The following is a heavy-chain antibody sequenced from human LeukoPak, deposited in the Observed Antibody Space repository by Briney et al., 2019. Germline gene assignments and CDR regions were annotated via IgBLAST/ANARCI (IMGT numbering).Heavy chain of an antibody. CDR1: GGSISSGSYY. D-gene: IGHD3-10*01. Sequence: SETLSLTCTVSGGSISSGSYYWSWIRQPAGKGLEWLGRIYTSGSTNYNPSLKSRVTISVDTSKNQFSLKLSSVTAADTAVYYCARPLRVTMIRGAAFRASSDFDPWGQGTLVTVSS. J-gene: IGHJ5*02. V-gene: IGHV4-61*02. CDR2: IYTSGST. CDR3: ARPLRVTMIRGAAFRASSDFDP.